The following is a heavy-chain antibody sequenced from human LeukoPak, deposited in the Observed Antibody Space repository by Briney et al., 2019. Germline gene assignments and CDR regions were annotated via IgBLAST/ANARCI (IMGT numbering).Heavy chain of an antibody. Sequence: GGSLRLSCAASGLTVVNNYMSWVRQAPGKGLEWVSIIYSGGPTYYADSVRGRFTISRDNSKNTLYLQMNSLTVDDTAVYYCARAIQSQLLKGYFDYWGQGTLVTVYS. CDR3: ARAIQSQLLKGYFDY. D-gene: IGHD2-2*01. J-gene: IGHJ4*02. V-gene: IGHV3-53*01. CDR1: GLTVVNNY. CDR2: IYSGGPT.